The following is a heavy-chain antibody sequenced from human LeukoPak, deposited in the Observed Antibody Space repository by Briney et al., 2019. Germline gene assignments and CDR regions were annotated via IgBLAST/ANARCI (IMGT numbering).Heavy chain of an antibody. Sequence: PGGSLRLSCAASGLTFSSYAVSWVRQAPGKGLEWVSAISGSGGSTYYADSVKGRFTISRDNSKNTLYLQMNSLRAEDTAVYYCARDIRHYYDSSGYDREDAFDIWGQGTMVTVSS. CDR3: ARDIRHYYDSSGYDREDAFDI. CDR2: ISGSGGST. CDR1: GLTFSSYA. V-gene: IGHV3-23*01. J-gene: IGHJ3*02. D-gene: IGHD3-22*01.